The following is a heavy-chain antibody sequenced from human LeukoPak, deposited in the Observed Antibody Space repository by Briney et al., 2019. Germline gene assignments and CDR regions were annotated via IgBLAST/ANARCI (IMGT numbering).Heavy chain of an antibody. CDR2: IGQDGSAK. CDR3: VRWACSTTSGHFHHVDY. J-gene: IGHJ4*02. V-gene: IGHV3-7*01. Sequence: GGSLRLSCAASAFSLSSYWMGWVRQAPGKGLEWVANIGQDGSAKYYVDSVKGRFTISRDNAKHSQYLQMSSLKAEDTAVYYCVRWACSTTSGHFHHVDYWGQGTLATVSS. CDR1: AFSLSSYW. D-gene: IGHD2-2*01.